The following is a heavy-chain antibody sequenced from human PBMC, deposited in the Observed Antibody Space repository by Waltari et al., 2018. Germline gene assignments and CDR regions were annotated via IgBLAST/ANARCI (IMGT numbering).Heavy chain of an antibody. CDR1: GYTFTSYA. J-gene: IGHJ4*02. Sequence: QVQLVQSGAEVKKPGASVKVSCKASGYTFTSYAMHWVRQAPGHRLEWMGWINAGNGNTKYSQKFQGRVTITRDTSASTAYMELSSLRSEDTAVYYCARDQDYYDSRESRRPLDYWGQGTLVTVSS. CDR2: INAGNGNT. D-gene: IGHD3-22*01. V-gene: IGHV1-3*01. CDR3: ARDQDYYDSRESRRPLDY.